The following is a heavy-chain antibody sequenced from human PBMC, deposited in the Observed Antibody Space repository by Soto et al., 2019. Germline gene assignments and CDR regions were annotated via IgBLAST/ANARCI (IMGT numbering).Heavy chain of an antibody. Sequence: SETLSLTCTVSGGSISSYYWSWIRQPPGKGLEWIGYIYYSGSTNYNPSLKSRVTISVDTSKNQFSLKLSSVTAADTAVYYCARRAEGSSWDQSRFEPWGQGTLVTVSS. CDR3: ARRAEGSSWDQSRFEP. CDR1: GGSISSYY. D-gene: IGHD6-13*01. V-gene: IGHV4-59*08. CDR2: IYYSGST. J-gene: IGHJ5*02.